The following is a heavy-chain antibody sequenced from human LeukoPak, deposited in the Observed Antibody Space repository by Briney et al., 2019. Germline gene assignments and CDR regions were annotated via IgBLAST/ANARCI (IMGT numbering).Heavy chain of an antibody. Sequence: GGSLRLSRAASGFSFSSYEMKWVRQAPGKGLGWVSYISSSGTSIYYADFVKGRVTMSRDNSKNSLSLQMNSLRAEDSAMYYCARDMPKSGWFLGRDYFDYWGQGTLVTVSS. CDR2: ISSSGTSI. J-gene: IGHJ4*02. CDR3: ARDMPKSGWFLGRDYFDY. V-gene: IGHV3-48*03. D-gene: IGHD6-19*01. CDR1: GFSFSSYE.